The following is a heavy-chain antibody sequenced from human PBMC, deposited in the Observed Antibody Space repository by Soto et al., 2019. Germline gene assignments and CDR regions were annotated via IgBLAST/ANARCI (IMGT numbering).Heavy chain of an antibody. CDR3: ARDTMVRGVRAIDYYYYGMDV. Sequence: ASVKVSCKASGGTFSSYAISWVRQAPGQGLEWMGGIIPVFGTANYAQKFQGRVTITADESTSTAYMELSSLRSEDTAVYYCARDTMVRGVRAIDYYYYGMDVWGQGTTVTVSS. CDR1: GGTFSSYA. V-gene: IGHV1-69*13. J-gene: IGHJ6*02. CDR2: IIPVFGTA. D-gene: IGHD3-10*01.